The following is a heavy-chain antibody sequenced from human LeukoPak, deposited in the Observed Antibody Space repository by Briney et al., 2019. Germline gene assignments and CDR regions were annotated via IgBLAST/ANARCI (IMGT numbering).Heavy chain of an antibody. V-gene: IGHV1-69*05. Sequence: ASVKVSCKASGGTFSSYAISWVRQAPGQGLEWMGGIIPIFGTANYAQKFQGRVTITTDESTSTAYMELSSLRSGDTAVYYCARDGGEYSSLSGPYFDYWGQGTLVTVSS. D-gene: IGHD6-6*01. CDR1: GGTFSSYA. J-gene: IGHJ4*02. CDR2: IIPIFGTA. CDR3: ARDGGEYSSLSGPYFDY.